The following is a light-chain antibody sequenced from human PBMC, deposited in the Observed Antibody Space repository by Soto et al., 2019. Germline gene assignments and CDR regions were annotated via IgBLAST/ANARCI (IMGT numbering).Light chain of an antibody. Sequence: QSVLTQTASVSGSPGQSITISCTGTSRDVVGYNYVSWYQQHPGKAPKLMIYEVSNRPSGVSNRCSGPKAGNTASLAVSGLQAEDGVDYYCSSDTSSSTNVFGTRSKVSVL. CDR1: SRDVVGYNY. V-gene: IGLV2-14*01. CDR2: EVS. CDR3: SSDTSSSTNV. J-gene: IGLJ1*01.